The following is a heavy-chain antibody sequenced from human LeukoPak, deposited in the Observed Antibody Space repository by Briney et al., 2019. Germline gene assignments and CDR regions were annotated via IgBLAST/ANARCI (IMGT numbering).Heavy chain of an antibody. CDR2: ISSSSSTI. V-gene: IGHV3-48*01. CDR1: GFTFSSYS. Sequence: PGGSLRLSCAASGFTFSSYSMNWVRQAPGKGLEWVSYISSSSSTIYYANSVKGRFTISRDNAKNSLYLQMNSLRAEDTAVYYCARGDDFWNAFDIWGQGTMVTVSS. CDR3: ARGDDFWNAFDI. D-gene: IGHD3/OR15-3a*01. J-gene: IGHJ3*02.